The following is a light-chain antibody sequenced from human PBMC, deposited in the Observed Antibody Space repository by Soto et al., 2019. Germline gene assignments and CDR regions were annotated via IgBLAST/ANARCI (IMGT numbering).Light chain of an antibody. J-gene: IGKJ4*01. V-gene: IGKV3-20*01. CDR3: QQFSSYPLT. CDR1: QNVGLN. CDR2: DAS. Sequence: PVESATLSCRASQNVGLNFAWYQQKPGQAPRLLIYDASSRATGIPDRFSGGGSGTDFTLTISRLEPEDFAVYYCQQFSSYPLTFGGGTKVDIK.